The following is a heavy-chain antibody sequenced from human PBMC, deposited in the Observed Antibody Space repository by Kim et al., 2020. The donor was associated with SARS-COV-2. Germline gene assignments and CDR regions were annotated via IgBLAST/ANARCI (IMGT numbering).Heavy chain of an antibody. J-gene: IGHJ4*02. Sequence: ASVKVSCKAFGGTFSNYAISWVRQAPGQGLEWMGRIIPVIGRTNYAQKFQGRVTITADKSTSTTYMELRSLRSEDTAVYYCTRMNWDPNLFEDFWGQGTLVTVAS. V-gene: IGHV1-69*04. CDR2: IIPVIGRT. CDR3: TRMNWDPNLFEDF. D-gene: IGHD3-3*01. CDR1: GGTFSNYA.